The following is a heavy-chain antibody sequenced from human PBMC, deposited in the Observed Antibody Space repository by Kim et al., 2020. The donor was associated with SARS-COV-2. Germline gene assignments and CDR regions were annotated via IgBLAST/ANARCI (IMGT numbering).Heavy chain of an antibody. J-gene: IGHJ4*02. V-gene: IGHV5-51*01. Sequence: DTMYRPALQGQVTLSADKSISTAYLQWSSLKASDTAMYYCARLTEYFDYWGQGTLVTVSS. D-gene: IGHD3-16*01. CDR3: ARLTEYFDY. CDR2: DT.